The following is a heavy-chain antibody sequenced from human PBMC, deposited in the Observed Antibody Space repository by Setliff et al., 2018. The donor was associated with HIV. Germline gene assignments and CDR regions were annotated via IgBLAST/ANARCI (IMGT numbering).Heavy chain of an antibody. CDR3: ARPVSKNFYGMDV. V-gene: IGHV4-59*11. CDR1: GDSISNHY. Sequence: SETLSLTCTVSGDSISNHYWSWLRQPPGKGLEWIGTLYFSGGTSYNPSLKSRVTISGDTSNNQFSLNLTSVTTADTAVYYCARPVSKNFYGMDVWGLGTTVTVSS. CDR2: LYFSGGT. J-gene: IGHJ6*02.